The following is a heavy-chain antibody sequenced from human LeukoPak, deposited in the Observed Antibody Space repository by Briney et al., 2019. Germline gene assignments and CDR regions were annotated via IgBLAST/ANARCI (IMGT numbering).Heavy chain of an antibody. CDR2: IYYSGST. D-gene: IGHD5-12*01. V-gene: IGHV4-39*07. J-gene: IGHJ4*02. CDR1: GGSISSSSYY. CDR3: ASGYDLEYYFDY. Sequence: SETLSLTCTVSGGSISSSSYYWGWIRQPPGKGLEWIGSIYYSGSTYYNPSLKSRVTISVDTSKNQFSLKLSSVTAADTAVYYCASGYDLEYYFDYWGQGTLVTVSS.